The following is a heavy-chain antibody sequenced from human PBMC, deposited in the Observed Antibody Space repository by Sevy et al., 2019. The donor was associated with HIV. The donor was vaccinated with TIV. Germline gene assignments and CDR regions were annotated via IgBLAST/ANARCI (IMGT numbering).Heavy chain of an antibody. J-gene: IGHJ4*02. Sequence: GGSLRLSCVASGFTFSDYYMSWIRQAPGKGLEWLSYIGISGSAMYYADSLKGRFTISRDNTRNSLFLQMNSLRADDTAVYYCARSPEYYYDSSGFFLFDYWGQGTLVTVSS. V-gene: IGHV3-11*01. CDR2: IGISGSAM. D-gene: IGHD3-22*01. CDR1: GFTFSDYY. CDR3: ARSPEYYYDSSGFFLFDY.